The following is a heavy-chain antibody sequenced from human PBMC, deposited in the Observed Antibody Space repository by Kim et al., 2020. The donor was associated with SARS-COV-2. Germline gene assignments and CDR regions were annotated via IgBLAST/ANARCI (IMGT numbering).Heavy chain of an antibody. CDR2: ISSSSSYI. D-gene: IGHD3-10*01. CDR3: ARPYGRFNFDY. V-gene: IGHV3-21*01. Sequence: GGSLRLSCAASGFTFSSYSMNWVRQAPGKGLEWVSSISSSSSYIYYADSVKGRFTISRDNAKNSLYLQMNSLGAEDTAVYYCARPYGRFNFDYWGQGTLVTVSS. J-gene: IGHJ4*02. CDR1: GFTFSSYS.